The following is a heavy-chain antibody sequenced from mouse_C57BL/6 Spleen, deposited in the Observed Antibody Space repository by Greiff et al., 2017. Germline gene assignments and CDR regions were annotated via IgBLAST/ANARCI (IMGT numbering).Heavy chain of an antibody. J-gene: IGHJ4*01. CDR3: ARRWGELDGMDD. CDR2: INPYNGGT. CDR1: GYTFTDYY. D-gene: IGHD1-1*02. Sequence: VQLQQSGPVLVKPGASVTMSCKASGYTFTDYYMNWVKQSHGQSLEWIGVINPYNGGTSYNQKFKGKATLTVDNSSSTAYMELDSLTSEDSAVEYCARRWGELDGMDDWGQGTAVTVSA. V-gene: IGHV1-19*01.